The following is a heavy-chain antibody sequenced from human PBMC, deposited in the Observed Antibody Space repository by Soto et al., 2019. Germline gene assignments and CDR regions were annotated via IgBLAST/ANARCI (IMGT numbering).Heavy chain of an antibody. CDR3: AHAGDYDLLPFDH. D-gene: IGHD4-17*01. V-gene: IGHV2-5*02. CDR2: LYWDDDK. CDR1: GFSLSTYHMG. Sequence: QITLKESGPTLVRPAQTLTLTCDFSGFSLSTYHMGVAWIRQPPGKALEWLALLYWDDDKRYSPSLKDRLAISKDTSNNQVVLTITNIDPGDSATYFCAHAGDYDLLPFDHWGPGTLVTVSS. J-gene: IGHJ4*01.